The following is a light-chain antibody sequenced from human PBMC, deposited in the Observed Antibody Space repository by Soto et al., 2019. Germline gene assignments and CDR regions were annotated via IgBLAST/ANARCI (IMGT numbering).Light chain of an antibody. J-gene: IGLJ1*01. CDR1: SSDVGGYNY. V-gene: IGLV2-14*01. CDR3: SSYTSGNSLYV. Sequence: QSALTQPASVSGSRGQSITISWTGTSSDVGGYNYVSWYQQHPGKAPKLMIYEVSNRPSGVSNRFSGSKSGNTASLTISGLQAEDEADYYCSSYTSGNSLYVFGTGTKV. CDR2: EVS.